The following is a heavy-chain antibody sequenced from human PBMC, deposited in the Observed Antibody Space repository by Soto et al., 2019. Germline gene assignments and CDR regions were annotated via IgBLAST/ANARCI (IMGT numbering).Heavy chain of an antibody. J-gene: IGHJ4*02. CDR2: VIPVFGTS. Sequence: QVQLVQSGAEVKKPGSSVKVSCKTSRVSFSRYSISWVRQAPGQGLEWMGGVIPVFGTSNYAQKFQGRLTIPADESTNTAYMYLRSLRSEDTAVYYCARSQNYDVLPGRYKRGGDFHYWGQGTLVTVSS. CDR3: ARSQNYDVLPGRYKRGGDFHY. V-gene: IGHV1-69*01. CDR1: RVSFSRYS. D-gene: IGHD3-10*02.